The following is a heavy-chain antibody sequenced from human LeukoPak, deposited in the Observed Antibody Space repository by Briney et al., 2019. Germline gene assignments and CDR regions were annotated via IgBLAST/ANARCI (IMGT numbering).Heavy chain of an antibody. V-gene: IGHV1-69*04. J-gene: IGHJ5*02. D-gene: IGHD3-9*01. CDR2: IIPILGIA. CDR3: ARAIWGGILTGAPKRLDP. Sequence: ASVKVSCKASGGTFSSYAISWVRQAPGQGLEWMGRIIPILGIANYAQKFQGRVTMTRNTSISTAYMELSSLRSEDTAVYYCARAIWGGILTGAPKRLDPWGQGTLVTVSS. CDR1: GGTFSSYA.